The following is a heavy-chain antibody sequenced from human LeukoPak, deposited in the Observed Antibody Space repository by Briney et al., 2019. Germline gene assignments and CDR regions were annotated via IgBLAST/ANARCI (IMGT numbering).Heavy chain of an antibody. CDR3: VKDLSYESSGSVLHY. CDR2: INWHGTT. CDR1: GFTFEDYT. Sequence: GGSLRLSCAASGFTFEDYTMHWVRQAPGKTLEWVSLINWHGTTYYTDSVKGRFTISRDNSKNSLYLQMDTLRSEDTAFYYCVKDLSYESSGSVLHYWGQGTLVTVSS. D-gene: IGHD3-22*01. V-gene: IGHV3-43*01. J-gene: IGHJ4*02.